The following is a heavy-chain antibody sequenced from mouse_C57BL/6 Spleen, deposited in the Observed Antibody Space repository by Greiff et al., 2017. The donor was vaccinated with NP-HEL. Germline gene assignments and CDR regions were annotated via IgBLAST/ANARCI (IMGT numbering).Heavy chain of an antibody. CDR3: ARMFITTVVATYYFDY. Sequence: VQLQESDAELVKPGASVKISCKVSGYTFTDHTIHWMKQRPEQGLEWIGYIYPRDGSTKYNEKFKGKATLTADKSSSTAYMQLNSLTSEDSAVYFCARMFITTVVATYYFDYWGQGTTLTVSS. CDR2: IYPRDGST. V-gene: IGHV1-78*01. J-gene: IGHJ2*01. D-gene: IGHD1-1*01. CDR1: GYTFTDHT.